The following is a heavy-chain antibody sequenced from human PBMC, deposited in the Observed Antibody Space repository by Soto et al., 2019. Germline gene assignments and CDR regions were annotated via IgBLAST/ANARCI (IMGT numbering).Heavy chain of an antibody. V-gene: IGHV4-39*01. CDR3: ARFVATIPDY. Sequence: SSETLSLTCTVSGGSISSSSYYWGWIRQPPGKGLEWIGSIYYSGSTYYNPSLKSRVTISVDTSKNQFSLKLSSVTAADTAVYYCARFVATIPDYWGQGTLVTVSS. CDR2: IYYSGST. CDR1: GGSISSSSYY. J-gene: IGHJ4*02. D-gene: IGHD5-12*01.